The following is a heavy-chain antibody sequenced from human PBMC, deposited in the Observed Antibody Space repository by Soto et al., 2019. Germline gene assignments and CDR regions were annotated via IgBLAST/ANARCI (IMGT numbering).Heavy chain of an antibody. J-gene: IGHJ4*02. CDR3: ARAPSYNWNDVISN. CDR2: INWNGGST. Sequence: GGSLRLSCAASGFTFDDYGMSWVRQAPGKGLEWVSGINWNGGSTGYADSVKGRFTISRDNAKNSLYLQMNSLRAEDTALYHRARAPSYNWNDVISNWGQGTLVTVSS. V-gene: IGHV3-20*01. CDR1: GFTFDDYG. D-gene: IGHD1-1*01.